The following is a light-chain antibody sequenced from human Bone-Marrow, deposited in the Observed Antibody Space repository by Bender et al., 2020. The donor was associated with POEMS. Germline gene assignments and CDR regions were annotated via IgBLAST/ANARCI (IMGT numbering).Light chain of an antibody. CDR3: CSYSGSYTSSWV. CDR1: SGDIGSFNL. J-gene: IGLJ1*01. Sequence: QSALTQPASVSGSPGQSITISCPGASGDIGSFNLVSWYQQHPGKAPKLMIFEGSKRPSGISNRFSGSKSDNTAYLTISGLQAEDEADYFCCSYSGSYTSSWVFGTGTKVTVL. V-gene: IGLV2-23*01. CDR2: EGS.